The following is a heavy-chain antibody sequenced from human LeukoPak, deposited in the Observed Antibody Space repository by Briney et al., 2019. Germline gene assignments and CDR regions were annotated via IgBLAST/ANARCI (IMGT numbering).Heavy chain of an antibody. V-gene: IGHV3-48*03. CDR1: GFTFSSYE. Sequence: GGSLRLSCAASGFTFSSYEMNWVRQAPGKGLEWVSYISTSGSTIYYADSVKGRFTISRDNAKNSLYLQLNSLRAEDTAVYYCARAHAVATIYESYYYYGMDVWGEGTTVTVSS. D-gene: IGHD5-12*01. CDR3: ARAHAVATIYESYYYYGMDV. J-gene: IGHJ6*04. CDR2: ISTSGSTI.